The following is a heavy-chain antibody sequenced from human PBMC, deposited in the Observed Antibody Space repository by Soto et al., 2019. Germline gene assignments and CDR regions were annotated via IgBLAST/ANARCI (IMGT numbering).Heavy chain of an antibody. V-gene: IGHV4-34*01. CDR3: ARMAGPWYFDL. CDR1: GGSFSGFY. Sequence: SETLSLTCAVHGGSFSGFYWTWIRQPPGKGPEWIGEINHSGSSNYNPPLKSRVTMSLDTSRNQFSLSLNSVTAADTAVYYCARMAGPWYFDLWGRGTLVTVSS. CDR2: INHSGSS. J-gene: IGHJ2*01.